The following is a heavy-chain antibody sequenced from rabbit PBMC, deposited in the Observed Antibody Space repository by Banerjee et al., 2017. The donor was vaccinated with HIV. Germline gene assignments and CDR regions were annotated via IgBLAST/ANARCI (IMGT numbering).Heavy chain of an antibody. CDR3: ARDLAGVIGWNFNL. Sequence: QEQLVESGGDLVKPEGSLTLTCTASGFSFSSSYWICWVRQAPGKGLEWIACIYAGASGSTYYATWAKGRLTISNTSSTTVTLLMTSLTAADTATYFCARDLAGVIGWNFNLWGQGTLVTVS. V-gene: IGHV1S45*01. D-gene: IGHD4-1*01. J-gene: IGHJ4*01. CDR1: GFSFSSSYW. CDR2: IYAGASGST.